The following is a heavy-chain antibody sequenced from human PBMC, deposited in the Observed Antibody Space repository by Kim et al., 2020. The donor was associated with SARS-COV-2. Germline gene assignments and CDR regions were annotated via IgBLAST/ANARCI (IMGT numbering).Heavy chain of an antibody. CDR1: GGSISSGGYY. Sequence: SETLSLTCTVSGGSISSGGYYWSWIRQHPGKGLEWIGYIYYSGSTYYNPSLKSRVTISVDTSKNQFSLKLSSVTAADTAVYYCARGGYDFWSGPNWYFDLWGRGTLVTVSS. D-gene: IGHD3-3*01. V-gene: IGHV4-31*03. J-gene: IGHJ2*01. CDR2: IYYSGST. CDR3: ARGGYDFWSGPNWYFDL.